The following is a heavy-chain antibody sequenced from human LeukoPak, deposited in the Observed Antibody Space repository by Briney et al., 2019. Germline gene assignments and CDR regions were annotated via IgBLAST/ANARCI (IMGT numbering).Heavy chain of an antibody. CDR2: IYTSGST. V-gene: IGHV4-4*07. CDR1: GGSFSSYY. D-gene: IGHD3-10*01. Sequence: PSETLSLTCAVYGGSFSSYYWSWIRQPAGKGLEWIGRIYTSGSTNYNPSLKSRVTISVDTSKNQFSLKLSSVTAADTAVYYCARDFGLNYYYYYMDVWGKGTTVTVSS. J-gene: IGHJ6*03. CDR3: ARDFGLNYYYYYMDV.